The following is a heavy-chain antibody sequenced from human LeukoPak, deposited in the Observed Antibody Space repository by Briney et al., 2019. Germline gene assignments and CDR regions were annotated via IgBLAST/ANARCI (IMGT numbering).Heavy chain of an antibody. V-gene: IGHV3-30-3*01. J-gene: IGHJ4*02. CDR2: ISYDGSNK. CDR3: ARGGVYSSGSYYLYYFDY. D-gene: IGHD6-19*01. CDR1: GFTFSSYA. Sequence: GGSLRLSCVASGFTFSSYAMHWVRQAPGKGLEWVALISYDGSNKYYADSVKGRFTISRDNSKNTLYLQMNSLRAEDTAAYYCARGGVYSSGSYYLYYFDYWGQGTLVTVSS.